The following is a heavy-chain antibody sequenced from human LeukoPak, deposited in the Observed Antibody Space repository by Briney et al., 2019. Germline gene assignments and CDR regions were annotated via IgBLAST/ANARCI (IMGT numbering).Heavy chain of an antibody. CDR3: ASLYSSGPGAAFDI. CDR1: GGSISSSNW. V-gene: IGHV4-4*02. CDR2: IYHSGST. D-gene: IGHD6-19*01. J-gene: IGHJ3*02. Sequence: PSGTLSLTCAVSGGSISSSNWWSWVRQPPGKGLEWFGEIYHSGSTNYNPSVKSRFTISVDKSKNQFSLKLSTVTAADTAVYYCASLYSSGPGAAFDIWGQGTMVTVSS.